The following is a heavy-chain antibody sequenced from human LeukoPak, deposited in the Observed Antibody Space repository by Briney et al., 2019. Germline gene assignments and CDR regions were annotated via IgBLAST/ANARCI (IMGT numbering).Heavy chain of an antibody. Sequence: NTNYAQKLQGRVTMTTDTSTSTAYMELRSLRSDDTAVYYCARADGTPYGDYYYYYGMDVWGQGTTVTVSS. CDR3: ARADGTPYGDYYYYYGMDV. D-gene: IGHD4-17*01. CDR2: NT. V-gene: IGHV1-18*01. J-gene: IGHJ6*02.